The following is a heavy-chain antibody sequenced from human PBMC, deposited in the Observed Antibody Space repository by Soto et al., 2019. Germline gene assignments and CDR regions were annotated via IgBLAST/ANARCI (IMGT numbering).Heavy chain of an antibody. CDR3: TTASYDYIWGSYRSVDY. Sequence: GGSLRLSCAASGFTFSNAWMSWVRQAPGKGLEWVGRIKSKTDGGTTDYAAPVKGRFTISRDDSKNTLYLQMNSLKTEDTAVYYCTTASYDYIWGSYRSVDYWGQGTLVTVSS. J-gene: IGHJ4*02. V-gene: IGHV3-15*01. D-gene: IGHD3-16*02. CDR2: IKSKTDGGTT. CDR1: GFTFSNAW.